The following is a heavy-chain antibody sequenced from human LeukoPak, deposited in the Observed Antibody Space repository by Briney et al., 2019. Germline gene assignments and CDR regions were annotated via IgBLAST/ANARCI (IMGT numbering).Heavy chain of an antibody. V-gene: IGHV3-21*01. CDR1: GFTFNSYA. Sequence: PGGSLRLSCAGSGFTFNSYAMSWVRQAPGKGLEWVSCISSLSRHIYYADSVRGRFTISRDNAKNSLYLQMNSLTVEDTAVYYCVRGAPHLASPYYYMDVWGKGATVPVSS. CDR2: ISSLSRHI. J-gene: IGHJ6*03. D-gene: IGHD3-16*01. CDR3: VRGAPHLASPYYYMDV.